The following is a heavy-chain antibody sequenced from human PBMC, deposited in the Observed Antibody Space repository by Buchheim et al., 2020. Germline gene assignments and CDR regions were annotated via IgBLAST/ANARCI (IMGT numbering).Heavy chain of an antibody. D-gene: IGHD4-17*01. CDR2: IYYSGRT. J-gene: IGHJ5*02. CDR1: GGSISSGDYY. Sequence: QVQLQESGPGLVKPSQTLSLTCTVSGGSISSGDYYWSWIRQPPGKGLEWIGYIYYSGRTYYNPSLKSRVTISVDTSKHQFSLKLSSVTAADTAVYYCARDGGDYGEASNWFDPWGQGTL. V-gene: IGHV4-30-4*01. CDR3: ARDGGDYGEASNWFDP.